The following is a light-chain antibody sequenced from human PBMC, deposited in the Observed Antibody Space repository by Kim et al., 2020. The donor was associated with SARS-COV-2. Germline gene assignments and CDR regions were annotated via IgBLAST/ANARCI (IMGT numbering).Light chain of an antibody. CDR3: QQYNICYT. V-gene: IGKV1-5*03. CDR1: QSVSHW. CDR2: ETS. Sequence: DIQMTQFPSTLSTSVGDRVTITCRASQSVSHWLAWYQQKPGKAPKVLIYETSKLKSGVPSRFSGSGFGTEFTLTISSLQPDDFATYYSQQYNICYTFGQGTKLEI. J-gene: IGKJ2*01.